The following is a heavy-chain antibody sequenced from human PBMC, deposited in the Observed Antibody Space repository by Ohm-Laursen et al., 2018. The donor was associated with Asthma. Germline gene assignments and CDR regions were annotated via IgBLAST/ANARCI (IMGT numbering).Heavy chain of an antibody. Sequence: SDTLSLTCTVSGGSISSGESYWSWIRQHPGKGLEWIGYIYHGGSTYYNPSLKSRVSMSVDISKNQFSLKLSSVTAADTAVYYCAREAYSGGFYNGMDVWGQGTTVTISS. CDR3: AREAYSGGFYNGMDV. D-gene: IGHD2-21*01. CDR1: GGSISSGESY. CDR2: IYHGGST. J-gene: IGHJ6*02. V-gene: IGHV4-31*03.